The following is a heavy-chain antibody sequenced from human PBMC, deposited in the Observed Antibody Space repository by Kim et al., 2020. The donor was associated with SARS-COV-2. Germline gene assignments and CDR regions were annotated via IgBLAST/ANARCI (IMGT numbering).Heavy chain of an antibody. CDR2: ISSSSSTI. Sequence: GGSLRLSCAASGFTFSSYSMNWVRQAPGKGLEWVSYISSSSSTIYYADSVKGRFTISRDNAKNSLYLQMNSLRAEDTAVYYCARDHYYDSSGYYYYYYYGMDVWGQGTTVTVSS. V-gene: IGHV3-48*04. D-gene: IGHD3-22*01. CDR3: ARDHYYDSSGYYYYYYYGMDV. J-gene: IGHJ6*02. CDR1: GFTFSSYS.